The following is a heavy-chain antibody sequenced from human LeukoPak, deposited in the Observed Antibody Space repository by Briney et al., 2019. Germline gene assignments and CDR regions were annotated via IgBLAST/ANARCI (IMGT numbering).Heavy chain of an antibody. CDR3: ARHGGDYYYGMDV. J-gene: IGHJ6*02. V-gene: IGHV5-10-1*01. CDR2: IGPSDSYT. Sequence: GESLRISCKGSGYSFTSYWFSWVRQMPGEGLGWMGRIGPSDSYTSYSPSFQGHVTVSVDKSISTAYLQWSSLKASDTAMYYCARHGGDYYYGMDVWGQATTVTVSS. CDR1: GYSFTSYW. D-gene: IGHD2-15*01.